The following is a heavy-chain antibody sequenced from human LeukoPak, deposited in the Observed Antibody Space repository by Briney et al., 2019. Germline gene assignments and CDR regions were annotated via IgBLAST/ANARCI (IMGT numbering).Heavy chain of an antibody. D-gene: IGHD2-2*01. Sequence: GESLRIPCKGSGFSFTNYWIAWVRQMPGKGLEWMGIIYPSDSDTRYSPSFQDQVTISADKSINTAYLQWSSLKASDTAMYYCARLGVVVPSANYYYYMDVWGKGTPVTVSS. CDR1: GFSFTNYW. CDR2: IYPSDSDT. V-gene: IGHV5-51*01. J-gene: IGHJ6*03. CDR3: ARLGVVVPSANYYYYMDV.